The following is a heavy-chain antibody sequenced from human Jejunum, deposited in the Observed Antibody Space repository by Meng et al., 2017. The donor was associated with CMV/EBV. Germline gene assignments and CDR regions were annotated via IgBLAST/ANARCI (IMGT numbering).Heavy chain of an antibody. Sequence: SAAYAWSFSDYSWSWIRHPPGKGLEWIGEINHSGSTTYNPSLKSRVTISVDTSKNQFSLKLSSVTAADTAVYYCARDGLQQNWFDPWGQGTLVTVSS. CDR1: AWSFSDYS. CDR2: INHSGST. D-gene: IGHD4-11*01. CDR3: ARDGLQQNWFDP. J-gene: IGHJ5*02. V-gene: IGHV4-34*01.